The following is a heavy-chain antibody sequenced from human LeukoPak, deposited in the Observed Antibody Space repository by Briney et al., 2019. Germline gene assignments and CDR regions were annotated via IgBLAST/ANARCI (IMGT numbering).Heavy chain of an antibody. J-gene: IGHJ3*02. D-gene: IGHD2-2*01. V-gene: IGHV5-51*01. Sequence: GESLKISCKGSGYSFTSYWIGWVRQMPGKGLEWMGIIYPGDSDTGYSPSFQGQVTISADKSISTAYLQWSSLKASDTAMYYCASTSLGRYCSSTSCYVRAFDIWGQGTMVTVSS. CDR2: IYPGDSDT. CDR3: ASTSLGRYCSSTSCYVRAFDI. CDR1: GYSFTSYW.